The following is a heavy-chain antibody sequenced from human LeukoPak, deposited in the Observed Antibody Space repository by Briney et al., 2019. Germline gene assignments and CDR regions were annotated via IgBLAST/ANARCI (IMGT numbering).Heavy chain of an antibody. V-gene: IGHV4-59*08. CDR2: ISDIGSI. D-gene: IGHD2/OR15-2a*01. Sequence: PSETLSLTCTVSGGSISSYYWSWIRQPPGKGLEWIAYISDIGSINYNPSLKSRVTISLDTPKNQFSLKLSSVTAADTAVYYCAGHHPRNTVDFWGQGTLVTVSS. J-gene: IGHJ4*02. CDR3: AGHHPRNTVDF. CDR1: GGSISSYY.